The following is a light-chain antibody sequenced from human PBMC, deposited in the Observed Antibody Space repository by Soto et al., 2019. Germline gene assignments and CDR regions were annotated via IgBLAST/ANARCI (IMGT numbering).Light chain of an antibody. CDR3: QQYNSWPIT. J-gene: IGKJ4*01. CDR1: QRVNIY. Sequence: DIQLTQSPSSLSTPVGHSITITCRASQRVNIYSKWYRQKPGKAPELLISSASNLASGVPSRFSGSGSGTEFTLTISSLQSEDFATYYCQQYNSWPITFGGGTKVDI. V-gene: IGKV1-39*01. CDR2: SAS.